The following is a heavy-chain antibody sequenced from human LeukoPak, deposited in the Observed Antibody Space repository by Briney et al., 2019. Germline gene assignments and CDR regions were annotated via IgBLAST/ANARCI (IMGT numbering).Heavy chain of an antibody. J-gene: IGHJ4*02. V-gene: IGHV4-34*01. CDR1: GGSFSGYY. Sequence: PSETLSLTCAVYGGSFSGYYWSWIRQPLWKGLEWIGEINHSGSTNYNPSLKSRVTISVDTSKNQFSLKLSSVTAADTAVYYCARGVVAINHYFDYWGQGTLVTVSS. D-gene: IGHD2-15*01. CDR2: INHSGST. CDR3: ARGVVAINHYFDY.